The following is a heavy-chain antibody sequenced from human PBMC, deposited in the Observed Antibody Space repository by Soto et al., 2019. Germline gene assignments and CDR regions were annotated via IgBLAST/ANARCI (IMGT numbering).Heavy chain of an antibody. Sequence: SQTLSLTCVISGDSVSSDSAAWNWIRQSPSRVLEWLGRTYYRSKWYNDYAVSVKSRITINPDTSKNQFSLQLNSVTPEDTAVYYWARDQGVGYNWNYFGYYYGMDVWGQGTTVTV. V-gene: IGHV6-1*01. CDR2: TYYRSKWYN. CDR3: ARDQGVGYNWNYFGYYYGMDV. CDR1: GDSVSSDSAA. J-gene: IGHJ6*02. D-gene: IGHD1-7*01.